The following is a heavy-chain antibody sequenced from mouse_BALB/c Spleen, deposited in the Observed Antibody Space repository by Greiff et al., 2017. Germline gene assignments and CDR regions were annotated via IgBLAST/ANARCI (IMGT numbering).Heavy chain of an antibody. J-gene: IGHJ3*01. CDR1: GYTFTSYW. D-gene: IGHD4-1*01. V-gene: IGHV1-69*02. CDR2: IYPSDSYT. CDR3: TRSEGTGAY. Sequence: VQLQQPGAELVRPGASVKLSCKASGYTFTSYWINWVKQRPGQGLEWIGNIYPSDSYTNYNQKFKDKATLTVDKSSSTAYMQLSSPTSEDSAVYYCTRSEGTGAYWGQGTLVTVPA.